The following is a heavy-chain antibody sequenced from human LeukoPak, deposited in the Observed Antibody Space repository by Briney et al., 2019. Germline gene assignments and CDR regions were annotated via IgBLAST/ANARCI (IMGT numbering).Heavy chain of an antibody. J-gene: IGHJ6*03. CDR3: ARGGSYGWVYYYYYMDV. V-gene: IGHV1-2*02. CDR2: INPNSGGT. D-gene: IGHD1-26*01. CDR1: GYTFTGYY. Sequence: ASVKVSCKASGYTFTGYYMHWVRQAPGQGLEWMGWINPNSGGTNYAQKFQGRVTMTRDTSISTAYMELSRLRPDDTAVYYCARGGSYGWVYYYYYMDVWGKGTTVTVSS.